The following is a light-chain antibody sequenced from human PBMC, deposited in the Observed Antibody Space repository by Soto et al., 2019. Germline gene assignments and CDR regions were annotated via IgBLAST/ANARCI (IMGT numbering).Light chain of an antibody. CDR2: GAS. CDR3: QQYGSSPIT. J-gene: IGKJ5*01. V-gene: IGKV3-20*01. CDR1: QSVISTY. Sequence: EIVLTQSPCTLSLSPVERATLSCMASQSVISTYLAWYQQKPGQAPRLLIYGASSRATGIPDRFSGSGSGTDFTLTISRLEPEDFAVYYCQQYGSSPITCGQGTRREIK.